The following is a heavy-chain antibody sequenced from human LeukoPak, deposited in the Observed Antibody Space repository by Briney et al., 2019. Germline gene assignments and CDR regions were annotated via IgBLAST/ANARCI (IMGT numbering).Heavy chain of an antibody. CDR1: GGSINGYY. Sequence: PSETLSLTCTVSGGSINGYYWSWIGQPPGKGLEWIGYIYYSGTTNYNPSLGSRVTISVDTSKNQFSLNLSSVTAADTAVYYCARLHFARAKEFDPWGQGTLVTVSS. J-gene: IGHJ5*02. CDR3: ARLHFARAKEFDP. CDR2: IYYSGTT. V-gene: IGHV4-59*08.